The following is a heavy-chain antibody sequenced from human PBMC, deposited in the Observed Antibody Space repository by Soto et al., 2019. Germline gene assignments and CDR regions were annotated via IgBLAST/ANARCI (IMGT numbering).Heavy chain of an antibody. CDR3: ARTYCATTSCYISKGYYGMDV. D-gene: IGHD2-2*02. V-gene: IGHV1-46*01. CDR1: GYSFITYY. J-gene: IGHJ6*02. Sequence: ASVKVSCKSSGYSFITYYTHWVRQAPGQGLEWMGIINPSGGSTSYAQKFQGRVTMTRDTSTTTLYMELSSLRSEDTAVYYCARTYCATTSCYISKGYYGMDVWGQGTTVTVSS. CDR2: INPSGGST.